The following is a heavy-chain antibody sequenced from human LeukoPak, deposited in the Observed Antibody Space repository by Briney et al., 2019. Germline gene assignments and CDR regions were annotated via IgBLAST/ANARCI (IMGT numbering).Heavy chain of an antibody. Sequence: SETLSLTCTVSGGSISSYYWSWIRQPPGKGLEWIGYIYYSGSTNYNPSLKSRVTISVDTSKNQFSLKLSSVTAADTAVYYCAREGTGGKLIYWGQGTLVTVSS. V-gene: IGHV4-59*01. CDR3: AREGTGGKLIY. CDR1: GGSISSYY. D-gene: IGHD2-8*02. CDR2: IYYSGST. J-gene: IGHJ4*02.